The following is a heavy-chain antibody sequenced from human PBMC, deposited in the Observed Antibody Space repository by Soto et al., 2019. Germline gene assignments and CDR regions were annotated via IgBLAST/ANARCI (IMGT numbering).Heavy chain of an antibody. V-gene: IGHV3-48*02. CDR2: ISSSSSTI. D-gene: IGHD3-16*01. J-gene: IGHJ3*02. CDR3: ARELYVWGTFGAFDI. CDR1: GFTFSSYS. Sequence: GSLRLSCAASGFTFSSYSMNWVRQAPGKGLEWVSYISSSSSTIYYADSVKGRFTISRDNAKNSLYLQMNSLRDEDTAVYYCARELYVWGTFGAFDIWGQGTMVTVSS.